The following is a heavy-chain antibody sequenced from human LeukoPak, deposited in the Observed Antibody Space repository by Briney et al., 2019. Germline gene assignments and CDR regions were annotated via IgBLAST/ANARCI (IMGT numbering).Heavy chain of an antibody. CDR1: GFTFSSYW. Sequence: TGGSLRLSCAASGFTFSSYWMSWVRQAPGKGLEWVANIKQDGSEKYYVGSVKGRFTISRDNTKNSLYLQMNSLRAEDTAVYYCAKPAGIAVAGLDAFDIWGQGTMVTVSS. D-gene: IGHD6-19*01. J-gene: IGHJ3*02. CDR3: AKPAGIAVAGLDAFDI. V-gene: IGHV3-7*01. CDR2: IKQDGSEK.